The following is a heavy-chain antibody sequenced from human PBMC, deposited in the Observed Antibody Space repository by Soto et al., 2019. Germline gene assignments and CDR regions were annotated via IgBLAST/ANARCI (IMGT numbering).Heavy chain of an antibody. Sequence: PGGSLRLSCAVSGFSFSTYWMRWVRQAPGKGLEWVANIKGDGSEKNYVDSVKGRFTISRDNAKTSLYLQMNSLRGEDTAVYYCAKGGHIDYCAQGTLLAVSS. CDR3: AKGGHIDY. CDR1: GFSFSTYW. V-gene: IGHV3-7*03. J-gene: IGHJ4*02. D-gene: IGHD3-16*01. CDR2: IKGDGSEK.